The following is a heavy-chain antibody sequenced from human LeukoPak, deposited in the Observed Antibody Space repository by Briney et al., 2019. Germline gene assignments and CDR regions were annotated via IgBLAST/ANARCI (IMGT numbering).Heavy chain of an antibody. V-gene: IGHV3-53*01. CDR1: GFTVSSNY. J-gene: IGHJ4*02. CDR2: IYSGGST. D-gene: IGHD3-3*01. Sequence: PGGSLRLSCAASGFTVSSNYMSWVRQAPGKGLEWVSVIYSGGSTYYADSVKGRFTISRDNSKNTLYLQMNSLRAEDTAVYYCASSKFGVVIAYWGQGTLVTVSS. CDR3: ASSKFGVVIAY.